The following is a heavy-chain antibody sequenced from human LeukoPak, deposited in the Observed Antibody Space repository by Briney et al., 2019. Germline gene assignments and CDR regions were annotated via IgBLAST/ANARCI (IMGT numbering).Heavy chain of an antibody. V-gene: IGHV4-59*08. CDR2: IYYSGST. D-gene: IGHD3-10*01. J-gene: IGHJ5*02. CDR3: ARHSYPYGSGRINWFDP. Sequence: SETLSLTCTVSGGSISSYYWSWIRQPPGKGLEWIGYIYYSGSTNYNPSLKSRVTISVDTSKNQFSLKLSSATAADTAVYYCARHSYPYGSGRINWFDPWGQGTLVTVSS. CDR1: GGSISSYY.